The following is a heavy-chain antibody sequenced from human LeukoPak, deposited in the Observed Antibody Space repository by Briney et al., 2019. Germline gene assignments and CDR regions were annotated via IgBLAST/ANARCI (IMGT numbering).Heavy chain of an antibody. CDR2: ISYDGSNR. CDR3: ARELQQTGTFGY. Sequence: GRSLRLSCAASGFTFSSYAMHWVRQAPGKGLEWVAVISYDGSNRYYADSVKGRFTISRDNSKNTLYLQMNSLRAEDTAVYYCARELQQTGTFGYWGQGTLVTVSS. CDR1: GFTFSSYA. D-gene: IGHD1-1*01. J-gene: IGHJ4*02. V-gene: IGHV3-30-3*01.